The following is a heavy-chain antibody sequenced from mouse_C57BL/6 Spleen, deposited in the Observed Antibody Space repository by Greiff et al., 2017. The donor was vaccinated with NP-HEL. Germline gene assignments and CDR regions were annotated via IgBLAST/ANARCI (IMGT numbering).Heavy chain of an antibody. D-gene: IGHD3-2*02. CDR2: ISDGGSYT. J-gene: IGHJ3*01. CDR3: ARRGSSGYVGFAY. CDR1: GFTFSSYA. V-gene: IGHV5-4*03. Sequence: DVKLQESGGGLVKPGGSLKLSCAASGFTFSSYAMSWVRQTPEKRLEWVATISDGGSYTYYPDNVKGRFTISRDNAKNNLYLQMSHLKSEDTAMYYCARRGSSGYVGFAYWGQGTLVTVSA.